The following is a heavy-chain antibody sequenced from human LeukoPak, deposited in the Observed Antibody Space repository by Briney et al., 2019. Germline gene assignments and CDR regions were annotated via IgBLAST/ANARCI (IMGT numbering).Heavy chain of an antibody. D-gene: IGHD6-6*01. CDR3: AKSIAGYYYYYMDV. J-gene: IGHJ6*03. CDR2: ISGSGGST. CDR1: GFTFSSYA. V-gene: IGHV3-23*01. Sequence: GGSLRLSCAASGFTFSSYAMSWVRQAPGKGPEWVSAISGSGGSTYYADSVKGRFTISRDNSKNTLYLQMNSLRAEDTAVYYCAKSIAGYYYYYMDVWGKGTTVTVSS.